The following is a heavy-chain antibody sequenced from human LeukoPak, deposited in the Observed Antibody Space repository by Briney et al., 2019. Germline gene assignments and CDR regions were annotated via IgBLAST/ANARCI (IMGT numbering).Heavy chain of an antibody. Sequence: GSSVKVSCKASVYTFTSYDINWVRQATGQGLEWMGWMNPNSGNTGYAQKFQGRVTITRNTSISTAYMELRSLRSEDTPVYYCARGLLWLDYWGQGTLVTVSS. CDR3: ARGLLWLDY. CDR1: VYTFTSYD. CDR2: MNPNSGNT. J-gene: IGHJ4*02. D-gene: IGHD3-10*01. V-gene: IGHV1-8*03.